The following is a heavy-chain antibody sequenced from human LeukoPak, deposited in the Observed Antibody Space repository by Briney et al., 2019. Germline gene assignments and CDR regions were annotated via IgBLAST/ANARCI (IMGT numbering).Heavy chain of an antibody. Sequence: SETLSLTCTVSGGSIRTYYWSWIRQPPGKGLEWIGYIYYSGSTNYNPSLKSRVTISVDTSKNQFSLKLSSVTAADTAVYYCARIIVATRYPHNWFDPWGQGTLVTVSS. J-gene: IGHJ5*02. CDR2: IYYSGST. V-gene: IGHV4-59*01. CDR1: GGSIRTYY. CDR3: ARIIVATRYPHNWFDP. D-gene: IGHD5-12*01.